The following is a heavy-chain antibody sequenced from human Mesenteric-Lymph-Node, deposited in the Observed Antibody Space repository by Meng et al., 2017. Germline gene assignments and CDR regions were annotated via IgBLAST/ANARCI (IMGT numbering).Heavy chain of an antibody. V-gene: IGHV5-51*01. J-gene: IGHJ4*02. CDR3: ARSQGWELLNGDY. D-gene: IGHD1-26*01. CDR1: GYSFTSYW. Sequence: GESLKISCKGSGYSFTSYWIGWVRQMPGKGLEWMWIIYPGDSDTRYSPSFQGQVTISADRSISTAYLQWSSLKASDPAMYSCARSQGWELLNGDYWGQGTLVTVSS. CDR2: IYPGDSDT.